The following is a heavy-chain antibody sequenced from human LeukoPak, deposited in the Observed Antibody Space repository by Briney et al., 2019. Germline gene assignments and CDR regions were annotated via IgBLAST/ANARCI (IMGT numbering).Heavy chain of an antibody. J-gene: IGHJ3*02. CDR1: GFTFSDAW. CDR2: IKRKADGGPT. Sequence: GGSLRLSCVASGFTFSDAWVNWVRQAPGKGLEWVGRIKRKADGGPTDYAAPVKGRFTILRDDSKDTLYLQMNSLKTEDTAMYYCTTNDAFDIWGQGTMVTVSS. CDR3: TTNDAFDI. V-gene: IGHV3-15*01.